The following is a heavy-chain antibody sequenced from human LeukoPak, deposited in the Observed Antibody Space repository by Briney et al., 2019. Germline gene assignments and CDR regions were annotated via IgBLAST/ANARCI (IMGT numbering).Heavy chain of an antibody. Sequence: PGGSLRLSCAASGFTVSSNYMSWVRQAPGKGLEWVSVIYSGGSTYYADSVKGRFTISRDNSKNTLYLQMNSLRAEDTAVYYCARLYYYDSSGYPYWGQETLVTVSS. CDR1: GFTVSSNY. V-gene: IGHV3-53*01. CDR3: ARLYYYDSSGYPY. CDR2: IYSGGST. J-gene: IGHJ4*02. D-gene: IGHD3-22*01.